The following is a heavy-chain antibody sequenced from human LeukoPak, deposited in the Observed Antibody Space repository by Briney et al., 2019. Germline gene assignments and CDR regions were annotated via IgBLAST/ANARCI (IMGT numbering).Heavy chain of an antibody. V-gene: IGHV4-59*08. CDR1: GGSITGYY. CDR3: ARRIVSVPAIQEGNWLDR. D-gene: IGHD2-21*02. J-gene: IGHJ5*02. CDR2: MYYSWGT. Sequence: SETLSLTCTVSGGSITGYYWNWIRQPPGTGLEGMGYMYYSWGTYYNPSLERRGTISVDPSKRQFSLNLSSVTAADTDVYYCARRIVSVPAIQEGNWLDRWGQGTLVTVSS.